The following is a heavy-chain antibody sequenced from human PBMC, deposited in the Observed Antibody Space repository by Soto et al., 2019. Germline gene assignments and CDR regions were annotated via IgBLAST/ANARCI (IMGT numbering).Heavy chain of an antibody. CDR1: GFTFSSYS. J-gene: IGHJ3*02. CDR2: ISSSSSYI. D-gene: IGHD3-10*01. Sequence: PGGSLRLSCAASGFTFSSYSMNWVRQAPGKGLEWVSSISSSSSYIYYADSVKGRFTISRDNAKNSLYLQMNSLRAEDTAVYYCAREGTMVRGVIIASAFDIWGQGTMVTVSS. CDR3: AREGTMVRGVIIASAFDI. V-gene: IGHV3-21*01.